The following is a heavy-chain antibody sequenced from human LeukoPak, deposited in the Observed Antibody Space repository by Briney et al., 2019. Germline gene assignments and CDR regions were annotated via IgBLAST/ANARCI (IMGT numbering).Heavy chain of an antibody. CDR2: INPNSGGT. D-gene: IGHD3-10*01. CDR1: GYTFTGHY. Sequence: ASVKVSCKTSGYTFTGHYMHWVRQAPGQGLEWMGWINPNSGGTDYAQKFQGRVTMTRDTSISTAYMELGRLASDDTAVYYCATDGYYYGSGTYPDYWGRGTLVTISS. CDR3: ATDGYYYGSGTYPDY. J-gene: IGHJ4*02. V-gene: IGHV1-2*02.